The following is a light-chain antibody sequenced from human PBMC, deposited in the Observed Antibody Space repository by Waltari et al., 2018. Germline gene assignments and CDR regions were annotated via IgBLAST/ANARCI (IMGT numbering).Light chain of an antibody. CDR1: DSAVGAYDF. CDR2: EVI. CDR3: SSYTTSSAPGV. Sequence: QSALTQPASVSGSPGQSITISCSGTDSAVGAYDFVSRYQQHPGKAPHLIIYEVINRPSGISNRFSASKSGNTASLTISGLQAEDEADYYCSSYTTSSAPGVFGTGTRVTVL. V-gene: IGLV2-14*01. J-gene: IGLJ1*01.